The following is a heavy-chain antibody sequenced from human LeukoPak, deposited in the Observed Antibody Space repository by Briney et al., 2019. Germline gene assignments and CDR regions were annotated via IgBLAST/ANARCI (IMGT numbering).Heavy chain of an antibody. CDR2: MKQDGSEI. CDR3: AKREGYSIFDY. CDR1: GFTISNYW. Sequence: GGSLRLSCAASGFTISNYWMSWVRQAPGKGLEWVANMKQDGSEIYYADSVKGRSTIARDNAKNSLYLQMNDLRAEDTAVYYCAKREGYSIFDYWGQGTLVTVSS. V-gene: IGHV3-7*03. D-gene: IGHD5-24*01. J-gene: IGHJ4*02.